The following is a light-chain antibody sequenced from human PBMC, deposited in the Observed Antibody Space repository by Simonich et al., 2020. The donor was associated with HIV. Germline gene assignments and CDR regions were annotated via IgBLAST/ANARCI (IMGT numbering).Light chain of an antibody. J-gene: IGKJ1*01. CDR1: QDIINS. V-gene: IGKV1-16*01. CDR3: QQYNNYPKT. Sequence: DIQMTQSPSSLSASVGDRVTITCRASQDIINSLAWYQQKPGKAPKLLLYAASRLQSGVPSRFSGSGSGAEFTLTISSLQPDDFATYYCQQYNNYPKTFGQGTKVEIK. CDR2: AAS.